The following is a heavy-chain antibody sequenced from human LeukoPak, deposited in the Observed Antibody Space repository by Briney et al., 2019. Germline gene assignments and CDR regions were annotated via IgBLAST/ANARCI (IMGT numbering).Heavy chain of an antibody. D-gene: IGHD3-22*01. CDR1: GFTFSKYS. Sequence: GGSLRLSCAASGFTFSKYSMNWVRQAPGKGLEWISSISSSSSYIYYADSVKGRFTISRDNAKNSLYLQMNSLRAEDTAVYYCARDDHITMIVTWGQGTLVTVSS. CDR3: ARDDHITMIVT. J-gene: IGHJ4*02. CDR2: ISSSSSYI. V-gene: IGHV3-21*01.